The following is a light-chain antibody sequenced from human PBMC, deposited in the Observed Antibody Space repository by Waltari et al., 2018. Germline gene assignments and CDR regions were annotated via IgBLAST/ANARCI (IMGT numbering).Light chain of an antibody. CDR3: QKYDFLPAT. CDR1: QGVGKY. CDR2: HTS. Sequence: EIVLTQSPGTLSLSPGERATLSCRASQGVGKYLAGYQQRPGQAPRLLLYHTSIRATGIPDRFSGGGYGTDFSLTISRLEPEDFAVYYCQKYDFLPATFGQGTTVEIK. V-gene: IGKV3-20*01. J-gene: IGKJ1*01.